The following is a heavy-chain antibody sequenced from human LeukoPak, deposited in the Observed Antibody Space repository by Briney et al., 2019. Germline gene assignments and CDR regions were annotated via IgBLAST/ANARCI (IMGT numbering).Heavy chain of an antibody. Sequence: PGGSLRLSCAASGFTFNNYAMSWVRQAPGKGLEWGTAINDSGGVTKHAHSVKGRFTISRDNSKNTLYLQMSSLRAEDTAVYYCAREGYHYVWGSYHTPNWFHPWGQGTLVSVSS. J-gene: IGHJ5*02. V-gene: IGHV3-23*01. CDR2: INDSGGVT. CDR1: GFTFNNYA. D-gene: IGHD3-16*01. CDR3: AREGYHYVWGSYHTPNWFHP.